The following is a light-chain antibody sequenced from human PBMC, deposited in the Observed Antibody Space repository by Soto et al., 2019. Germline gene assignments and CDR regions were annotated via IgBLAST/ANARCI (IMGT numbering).Light chain of an antibody. CDR2: EVT. CDR1: SSDVGGHNY. CDR3: CSYAGTYSWV. Sequence: SVLTQPASVSGSPGQSITISCTGTSSDVGGHNYVSWYQQHPGTAPKLMIYEVTNRPSGVSNRFSGSKSGNTASLTISGLQAEDEADYYCCSYAGTYSWVFGGGTKVTVL. V-gene: IGLV2-14*01. J-gene: IGLJ3*02.